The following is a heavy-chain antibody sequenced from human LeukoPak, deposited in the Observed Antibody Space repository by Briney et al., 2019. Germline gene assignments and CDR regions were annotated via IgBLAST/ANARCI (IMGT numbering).Heavy chain of an antibody. D-gene: IGHD1-1*01. V-gene: IGHV1-18*04. CDR2: ITAYRSNT. CDR1: GFTFGSYT. Sequence: GASVKVSCRASGFTFGSYTMAWVRQAPGQGLEWMGWITAYRSNTNYAQEFQGRVTMTTNTSTSTVYMELRSLRSDDTAIYYCARVRHVELGRPLLGIFDYWGQGALVTVSS. CDR3: ARVRHVELGRPLLGIFDY. J-gene: IGHJ4*02.